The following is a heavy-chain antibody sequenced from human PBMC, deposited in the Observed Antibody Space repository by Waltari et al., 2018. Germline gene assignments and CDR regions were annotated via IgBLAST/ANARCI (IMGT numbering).Heavy chain of an antibody. V-gene: IGHV3-15*07. Sequence: EVQMLESGGGLVQPGGSLSLSCAVSGFTFRTYGMHWVRQAPGKGLQWVGRIKRQTDGGTADYGAPVKGKFTISRDDSKNTLFLQINSLTTEDTGVYYCTTDRYIRGDFWGQGTRVTVSS. CDR3: TTDRYIRGDF. D-gene: IGHD3-3*02. CDR1: GFTFRTYG. J-gene: IGHJ4*02. CDR2: IKRQTDGGTA.